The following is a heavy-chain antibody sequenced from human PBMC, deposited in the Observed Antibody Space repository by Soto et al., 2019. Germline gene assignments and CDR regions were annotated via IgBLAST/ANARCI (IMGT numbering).Heavy chain of an antibody. D-gene: IGHD3-10*01. J-gene: IGHJ4*02. CDR2: ISGSDGST. CDR1: GFTFSSYA. V-gene: IGHV3-23*01. CDR3: AKDSRVTMVRGVIIPPGY. Sequence: PGGSLRLSCVASGFTFSSYAMSWVRQAPGKGLEWVSAISGSDGSTYYADSVKGWFTISRDNSKNTLYLQMNSLRAEDTAVYYCAKDSRVTMVRGVIIPPGYWGQGTLVTVSS.